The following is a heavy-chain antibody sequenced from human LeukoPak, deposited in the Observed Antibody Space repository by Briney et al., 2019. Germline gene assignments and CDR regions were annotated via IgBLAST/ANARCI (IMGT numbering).Heavy chain of an antibody. D-gene: IGHD2/OR15-2a*01. J-gene: IGHJ4*02. CDR1: GFTFSSYW. CDR2: IKQDGSEK. V-gene: IGHV3-7*01. Sequence: GGSLRLSCAASGFTFSSYWMSWDRQAPGKGLEWVANIKQDGSEKYYVDSVKGRFTISRDNAKNSLYLQMNSLRAEDTAVYYCARSVGIVFFDYWGQGTLVTVSS. CDR3: ARSVGIVFFDY.